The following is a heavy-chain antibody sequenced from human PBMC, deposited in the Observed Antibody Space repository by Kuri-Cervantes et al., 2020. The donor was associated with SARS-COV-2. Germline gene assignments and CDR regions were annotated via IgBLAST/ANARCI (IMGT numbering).Heavy chain of an antibody. CDR1: SGSISSYY. Sequence: SETLSLTCTVSSGSISSYYWSWIRQPPGKGLEWIGYIYYSGSTNYNPSLKSRVTISVDTSKNQFSLKLSSVTAADTAVYYCAREGYCSGGSCFDYWGQGTLVTVSS. J-gene: IGHJ4*02. CDR3: AREGYCSGGSCFDY. CDR2: IYYSGST. D-gene: IGHD2-15*01. V-gene: IGHV4-59*01.